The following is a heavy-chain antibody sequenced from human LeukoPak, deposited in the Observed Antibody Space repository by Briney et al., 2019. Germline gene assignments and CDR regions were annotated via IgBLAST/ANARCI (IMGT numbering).Heavy chain of an antibody. CDR2: IKQDGSEK. Sequence: PGGPLRLSCAASGFTFSRFWISWVRQAPGKGLEWVAHIKQDGSEKYYVDSVKGRFTISRDNAKNSLYLRMNSLRGEDTAVFYCARVSCTNGVCYGFDYWGQGTLVTVSS. J-gene: IGHJ4*02. D-gene: IGHD2-8*01. V-gene: IGHV3-7*01. CDR3: ARVSCTNGVCYGFDY. CDR1: GFTFSRFW.